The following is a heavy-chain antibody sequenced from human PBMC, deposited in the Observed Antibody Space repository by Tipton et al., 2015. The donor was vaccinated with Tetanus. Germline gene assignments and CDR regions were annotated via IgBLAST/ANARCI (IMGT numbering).Heavy chain of an antibody. D-gene: IGHD5-24*01. Sequence: TLSLTCTVSGGSISSYYWSWIRQPPGKGLEWIGYIYYSGSTNYNPSLKSRVTISVDTSKNQFSLKLSSVTAADTAVYYCARGPEMATAPWHYWGQGTLVTVSS. CDR1: GGSISSYY. J-gene: IGHJ4*02. CDR3: ARGPEMATAPWHY. V-gene: IGHV4-59*01. CDR2: IYYSGST.